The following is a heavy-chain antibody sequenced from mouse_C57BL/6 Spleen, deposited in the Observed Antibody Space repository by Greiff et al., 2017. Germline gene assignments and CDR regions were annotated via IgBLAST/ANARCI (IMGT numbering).Heavy chain of an antibody. J-gene: IGHJ4*01. CDR3: ARTRSEL. CDR2: IYPGDGDT. CDR1: GYAFSSSW. V-gene: IGHV1-82*01. Sequence: VQLQESGPELVKPGASVKISCKASGYAFSSSWMNWVKQRPGKGLEWIGRIYPGDGDTNYNGKFKGKATLTADKSSSTAYMQLSSLTSEDSAVYFCARTRSELWGQGTSVTVSS.